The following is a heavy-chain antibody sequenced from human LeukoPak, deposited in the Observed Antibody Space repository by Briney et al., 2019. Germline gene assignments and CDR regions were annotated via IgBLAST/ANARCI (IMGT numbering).Heavy chain of an antibody. CDR2: IYSGGST. J-gene: IGHJ4*02. V-gene: IGHV3-66*01. CDR3: AKEPEPYSSGWYYFDY. Sequence: GGSLRLSCAASGFTFSSYSMNWVRQAPGKGLEWVSVIYSGGSTYYADSVKGRFTISRDNSKNTLYLQMNSLRAEDTAVYYCAKEPEPYSSGWYYFDYWGQGTLVTVSS. D-gene: IGHD6-19*01. CDR1: GFTFSSYS.